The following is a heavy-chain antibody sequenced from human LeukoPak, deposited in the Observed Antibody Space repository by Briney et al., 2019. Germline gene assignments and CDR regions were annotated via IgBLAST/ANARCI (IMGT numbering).Heavy chain of an antibody. CDR1: GFTFSSYC. D-gene: IGHD5-12*01. Sequence: SGGSLRLSCAASGFTFSSYCMHWVRQAPGKGLVWVSRINGDGSSTNYADSVRGRFTISRDNAKNTLYLQMNSLRAEDTAVFYCARDPYSGYDRSLDVWGQGTTVTVSS. V-gene: IGHV3-74*01. J-gene: IGHJ6*02. CDR3: ARDPYSGYDRSLDV. CDR2: INGDGSST.